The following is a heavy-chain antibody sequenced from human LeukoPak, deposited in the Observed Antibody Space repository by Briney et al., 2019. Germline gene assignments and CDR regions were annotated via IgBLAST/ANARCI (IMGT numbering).Heavy chain of an antibody. CDR2: ISSSSSTI. CDR3: ARDLEVVPAAIDY. Sequence: PGGSLRLSCAASGFTFSSYSMNWVRQAPGKGLEWVSYISSSSSTIYYADSVKGRFTISRDNAKNSLYLQMNSLRAEVTAVYYCARDLEVVPAAIDYWGQGTLVTVSS. CDR1: GFTFSSYS. V-gene: IGHV3-48*01. J-gene: IGHJ4*02. D-gene: IGHD2-2*01.